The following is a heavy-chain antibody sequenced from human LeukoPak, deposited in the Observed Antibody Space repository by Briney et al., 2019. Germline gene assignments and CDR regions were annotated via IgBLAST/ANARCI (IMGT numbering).Heavy chain of an antibody. CDR3: ARDSWAAMTLFDY. CDR2: INTNTGNP. Sequence: ASVKVSCKVSGYTLTELSMHWVRQAPGQGLEWMGWINTNTGNPTYARGFTGRFVFSLDTSVDTAHLQISSLKAEDSAVYYCARDSWAAMTLFDYWGQGTLVSVSS. J-gene: IGHJ4*02. D-gene: IGHD2-2*01. V-gene: IGHV7-4-1*02. CDR1: GYTLTELS.